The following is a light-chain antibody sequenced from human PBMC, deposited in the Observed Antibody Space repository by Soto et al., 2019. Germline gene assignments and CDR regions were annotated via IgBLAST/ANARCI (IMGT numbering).Light chain of an antibody. CDR2: DVS. CDR1: QSIGDS. CDR3: QQYNCYSRT. J-gene: IGKJ1*01. Sequence: DIQMSMSPSTLSASVGERVTITCRASQSIGDSLAWYQQKPGKAPYLLISDVSSLERGVPSRFSGSGSGTEFTLTISSMQPDDFATFYCQQYNCYSRTFGQGTNVDI. V-gene: IGKV1-5*01.